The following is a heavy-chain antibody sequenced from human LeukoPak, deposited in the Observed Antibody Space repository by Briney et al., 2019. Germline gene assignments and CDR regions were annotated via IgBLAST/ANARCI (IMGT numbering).Heavy chain of an antibody. CDR1: GGSISSYY. Sequence: SETLSLTCTASGGSISSYYWSWIRQPPGKGLEWIGYIYYSGSTNYNPSLKSRVTISVDTSKNQFSLKLSSVTAADTAVYYCAKFRYSSSSYFDYWGQGTLVTVSS. V-gene: IGHV4-59*08. CDR3: AKFRYSSSSYFDY. CDR2: IYYSGST. D-gene: IGHD6-6*01. J-gene: IGHJ4*02.